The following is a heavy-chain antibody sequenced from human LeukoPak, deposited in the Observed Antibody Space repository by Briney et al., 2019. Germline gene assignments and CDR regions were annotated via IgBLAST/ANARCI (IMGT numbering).Heavy chain of an antibody. J-gene: IGHJ4*03. CDR3: AREFGYRGYIDY. V-gene: IGHV3-7*03. CDR1: GFTFSNYW. Sequence: GGSLRLSCAASGFTFSNYWMSWVRQAPGKGLDWVANIDHIEREKYYVDSVKGRFTISRDNAENSLYLQINSLRADDTGVYYCAREFGYRGYIDYWGLGTLVTVSS. D-gene: IGHD5-12*01. CDR2: IDHIEREK.